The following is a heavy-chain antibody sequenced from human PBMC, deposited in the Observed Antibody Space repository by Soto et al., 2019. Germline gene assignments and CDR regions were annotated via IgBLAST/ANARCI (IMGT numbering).Heavy chain of an antibody. V-gene: IGHV1-46*01. Sequence: ASVKVSCKASGYTFTSYYMHWVRQTPGQGLEWMGIINPSGGSTSYAQKFQGRVTMTRDTSTSTVYMELSSLRSEDTAVYYCARALSPQQLGYYFDYWGQGTLVTVSS. CDR1: GYTFTSYY. D-gene: IGHD6-13*01. CDR2: INPSGGST. J-gene: IGHJ4*02. CDR3: ARALSPQQLGYYFDY.